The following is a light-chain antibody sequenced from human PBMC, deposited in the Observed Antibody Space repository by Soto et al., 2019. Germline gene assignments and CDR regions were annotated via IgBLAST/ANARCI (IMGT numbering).Light chain of an antibody. CDR2: GTS. CDR1: ETIGRAY. Sequence: PGERATLSCRASETIGRAYFAWYQHRPGRTPRLVLSGTSNRAAGIPDRFGGSGSGADFTLTISGVEPEDSAVYYCLQYATSPFTFGQGTKLEIK. V-gene: IGKV3-20*01. CDR3: LQYATSPFT. J-gene: IGKJ2*01.